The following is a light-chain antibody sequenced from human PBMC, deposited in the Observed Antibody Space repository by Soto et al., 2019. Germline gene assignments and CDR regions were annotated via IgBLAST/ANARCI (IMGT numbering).Light chain of an antibody. CDR1: QSISSY. CDR2: AAS. Sequence: DIQWTQSPSSLCSCVGGIVTITCRASQSISSYLNWYQQKPGKAPKLLIYAASTLQSGVPSRFSGSGSGTDFTLTISCLQSEDFATYYCQQYYSYPRTFGQGTKVDI. CDR3: QQYYSYPRT. V-gene: IGKV1-39*01. J-gene: IGKJ1*01.